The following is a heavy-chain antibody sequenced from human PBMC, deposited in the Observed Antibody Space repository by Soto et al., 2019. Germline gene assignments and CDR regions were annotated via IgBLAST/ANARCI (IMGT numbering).Heavy chain of an antibody. Sequence: ASVKVSCKASGYTFTSYAMHWVRQAPGQRLEWMGWINAGNGNTKYSQKFQGRVTITRDTSASTAYMELSSLRSEDTAVYYCARGRGGYCSGGSCWSFAPWGQGTLVTVSS. D-gene: IGHD2-15*01. CDR1: GYTFTSYA. CDR2: INAGNGNT. J-gene: IGHJ5*02. V-gene: IGHV1-3*01. CDR3: ARGRGGYCSGGSCWSFAP.